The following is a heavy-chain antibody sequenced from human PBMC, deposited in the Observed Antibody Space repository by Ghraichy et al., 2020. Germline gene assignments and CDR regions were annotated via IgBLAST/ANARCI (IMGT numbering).Heavy chain of an antibody. CDR1: GFTFSSYS. Sequence: GGSLRLSCAASGFTFSSYSMNWVRQAPGKGLEWVSYISSSSSTIYYADSVKGRFTISRDNAKNSLYLQMNSLRAEDTAVYYCAITMVRGAPHDAFDIWGQGTMVTVSS. CDR3: AITMVRGAPHDAFDI. V-gene: IGHV3-48*04. J-gene: IGHJ3*02. D-gene: IGHD3-10*01. CDR2: ISSSSSTI.